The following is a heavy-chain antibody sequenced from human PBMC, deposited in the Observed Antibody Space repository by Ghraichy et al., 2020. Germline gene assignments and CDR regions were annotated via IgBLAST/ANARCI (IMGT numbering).Heavy chain of an antibody. CDR1: GFTFSGYS. J-gene: IGHJ6*02. Sequence: GALRLSCVGSGFTFSGYSMNWVRQSPGKGLEWVSYITSSSRTISYADSVKGRFTISRDNAQNSLYLQMNSLRDEDTAVYYCARGSKVVRFFYYDGMDVWGQGTTVTVSS. V-gene: IGHV3-48*02. CDR2: ITSSSRTI. D-gene: IGHD4-23*01. CDR3: ARGSKVVRFFYYDGMDV.